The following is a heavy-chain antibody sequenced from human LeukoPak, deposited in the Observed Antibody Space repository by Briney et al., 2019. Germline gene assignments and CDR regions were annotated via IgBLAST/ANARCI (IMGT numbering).Heavy chain of an antibody. CDR1: GFTFSNYW. Sequence: GGSLRLSCAASGFTFSNYWMSWVRQAPGKGLEWVANIKHDGSDKYYVDSVKGRFTISRDNAKNSLSLQMNSLRAEDTAVYYCAKDGSIAVAGRPPETPYFDYWGQGTLVTVSS. CDR2: IKHDGSDK. D-gene: IGHD6-19*01. J-gene: IGHJ4*02. CDR3: AKDGSIAVAGRPPETPYFDY. V-gene: IGHV3-7*01.